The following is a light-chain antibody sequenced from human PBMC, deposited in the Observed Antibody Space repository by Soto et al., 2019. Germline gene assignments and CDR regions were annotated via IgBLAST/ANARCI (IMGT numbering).Light chain of an antibody. CDR2: GAS. CDR3: QQRSNWPRT. Sequence: EIVLTQSPDTLSLSPGERATLSCRASQSVSSSYLAWYQQKPGQAPRLLIYGASSRATGIPDRFSGSGSGTDFTLTISSLEPEDFAAYYCQQRSNWPRTFGQGTKVDIK. CDR1: QSVSSSY. V-gene: IGKV3D-20*02. J-gene: IGKJ1*01.